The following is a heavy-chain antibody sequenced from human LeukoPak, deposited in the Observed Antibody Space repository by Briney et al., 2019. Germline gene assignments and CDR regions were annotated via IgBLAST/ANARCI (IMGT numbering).Heavy chain of an antibody. V-gene: IGHV4-34*01. Sequence: SETLSLTCAVYGGSFSGYYWSWIRQPPGKGLEWIGEINHSGSTNYNPSLESRVTISVDTSKNQFSLKLSSVTAADTAVYYCASADYGDYGYYFDYWGQGTLVTVSS. CDR2: INHSGST. CDR1: GGSFSGYY. J-gene: IGHJ4*02. D-gene: IGHD4-17*01. CDR3: ASADYGDYGYYFDY.